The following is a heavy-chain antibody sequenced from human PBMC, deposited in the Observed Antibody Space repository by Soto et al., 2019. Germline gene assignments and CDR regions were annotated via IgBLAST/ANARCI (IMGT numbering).Heavy chain of an antibody. CDR1: GGSINNYY. CDR3: TRSFPYDSSGYADY. CDR2: IYDSGST. J-gene: IGHJ4*02. V-gene: IGHV4-59*01. Sequence: SETLSLTCTVSGGSINNYYWSWIRQPPGKGLEWIGYIYDSGSTHYNPSLESRVTISEDTSKNQFSLKLSSVTAADTAVYYCTRSFPYDSSGYADYWGQGTLVTVSS. D-gene: IGHD3-22*01.